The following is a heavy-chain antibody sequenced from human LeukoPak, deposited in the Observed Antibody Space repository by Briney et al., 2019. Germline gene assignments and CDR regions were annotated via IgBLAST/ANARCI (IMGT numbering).Heavy chain of an antibody. CDR1: GYTFTSYD. D-gene: IGHD1-26*01. J-gene: IGHJ3*02. CDR2: MNPNSGNT. CDR3: ARHEFKRAATSGDYYVSTGI. V-gene: IGHV1-8*02. Sequence: ASVTVPHQDCGYTFTSYDIYWVRQAPAQGLEWMGWMNPNSGNTGYAQKFQGKGRITMTPSTNTDYMELRIMRSEDTAVYYCARHEFKRAATSGDYYVSTGIWGQGTTVTVSS.